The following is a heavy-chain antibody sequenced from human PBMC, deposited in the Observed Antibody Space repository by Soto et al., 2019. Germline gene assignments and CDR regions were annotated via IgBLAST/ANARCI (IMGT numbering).Heavy chain of an antibody. J-gene: IGHJ4*02. D-gene: IGHD6-6*01. Sequence: GGSLRLSCAASGFTFSRYAMSWVRQAPGTGLEWVSAISGSGGSTYYADSVKGRFTISRDNSKNTLYLQMNSLRAEDTAVYYCSREGLAARAYYFDYWDKGTLGTIS. CDR1: GFTFSRYA. CDR3: SREGLAARAYYFDY. CDR2: ISGSGGST. V-gene: IGHV3-23*01.